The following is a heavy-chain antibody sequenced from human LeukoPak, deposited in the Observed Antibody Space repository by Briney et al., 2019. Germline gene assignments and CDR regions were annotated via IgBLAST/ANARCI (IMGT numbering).Heavy chain of an antibody. CDR3: ARSTVGSGYYFDY. CDR2: ISYAGSNK. Sequence: GRSLRLSCAASGFTFSSYAMHRVRQAPGKGLEGVAVISYAGSNKYYADSVKGRFTISRDNSKNTLYLQMNSLRAEDTAVYYCARSTVGSGYYFDYWGQGTLVTVSS. J-gene: IGHJ4*02. V-gene: IGHV3-30*04. D-gene: IGHD3-22*01. CDR1: GFTFSSYA.